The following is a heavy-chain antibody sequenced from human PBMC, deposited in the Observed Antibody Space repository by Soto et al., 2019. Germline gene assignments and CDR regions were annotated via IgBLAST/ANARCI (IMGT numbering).Heavy chain of an antibody. V-gene: IGHV1-8*01. CDR2: MNPNSGNT. CDR1: GYTFPSYD. D-gene: IGHD1-1*01. Sequence: ASVKVSCKASGYTFPSYDINWVRQATGQGLEWMGWMNPNSGNTGYAQKFQGRVTMTRNTSLSTAYMELSSLRSEHTAVYYCPRALSTCEDNWFDPWGQGTLVTLAS. J-gene: IGHJ5*02. CDR3: PRALSTCEDNWFDP.